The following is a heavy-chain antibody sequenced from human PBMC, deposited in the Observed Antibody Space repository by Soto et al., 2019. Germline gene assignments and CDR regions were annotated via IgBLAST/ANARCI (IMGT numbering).Heavy chain of an antibody. D-gene: IGHD3-10*01. V-gene: IGHV3-23*01. CDR2: ISAGGGTT. CDR1: GFTFSKYA. CDR3: VKDKYDSGSSMGNWFDP. J-gene: IGHJ5*02. Sequence: EVQLLESGGDLVQRGGSLRLSCVAYGFTFSKYAMSWVRQAPGKGLEWVSSISAGGGTTYYADSVKGRFTISRDNSENTLYLQLNSLRADDTAIFYCVKDKYDSGSSMGNWFDPWGQGTLVTVSS.